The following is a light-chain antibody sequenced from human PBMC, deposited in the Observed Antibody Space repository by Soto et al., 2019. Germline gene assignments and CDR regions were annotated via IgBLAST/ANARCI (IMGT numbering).Light chain of an antibody. CDR3: QQSYDTPPVT. J-gene: IGKJ5*01. V-gene: IGKV1-39*01. Sequence: DIQLTQSPSSLSASVGDRVNITCRASQSISYYLNWYQQEPGKAHKLLIYAASSLQSGVPSRVSGSGSGADFTLTISGLQPEDFAIYYCQQSYDTPPVTFGQGTRLEIK. CDR2: AAS. CDR1: QSISYY.